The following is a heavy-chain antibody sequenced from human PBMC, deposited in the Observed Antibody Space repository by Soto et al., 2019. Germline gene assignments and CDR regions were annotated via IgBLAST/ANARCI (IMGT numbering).Heavy chain of an antibody. J-gene: IGHJ4*02. V-gene: IGHV3-23*01. Sequence: EVQLLESGGGLVQPGGSLRLSCAASGFTFSSYAMSWVRQAPGKGLEWVSAISGSGGSTYYADSVKGRFTNSRDNSKNTLYLQMNSLRAEDTAVYYCAKDWDYYYGSGSTIDYWGQGTLVTVSS. CDR1: GFTFSSYA. CDR2: ISGSGGST. CDR3: AKDWDYYYGSGSTIDY. D-gene: IGHD3-10*01.